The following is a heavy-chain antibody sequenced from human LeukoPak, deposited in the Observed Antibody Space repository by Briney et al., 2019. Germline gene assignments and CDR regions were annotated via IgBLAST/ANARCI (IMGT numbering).Heavy chain of an antibody. Sequence: SETLSLTCTVSGGSFSIYYWSWIRQPAGKGLEWIGRIYTSGSTNYNPSLKSRVTMSVDTSKNQFSLKLSSVSAADTAVYYCARGPTTVTRAFDYWGQGTLVTVSS. CDR2: IYTSGST. CDR1: GGSFSIYY. D-gene: IGHD4-17*01. J-gene: IGHJ4*02. CDR3: ARGPTTVTRAFDY. V-gene: IGHV4-4*07.